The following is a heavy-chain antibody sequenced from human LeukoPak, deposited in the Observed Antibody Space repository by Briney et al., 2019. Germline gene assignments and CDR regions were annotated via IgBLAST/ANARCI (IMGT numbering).Heavy chain of an antibody. V-gene: IGHV1-18*01. J-gene: IGHJ6*02. Sequence: ASVKVSCKASGYTFTSYGISWVRQAPGQGLEWMGWISAYNGNTNYAQKLQGRVTMTTDTSTSTAYMELRSLRSDDTAVCYCATPYCSSTSCLDHYYGMDVWGQGTTVTVSS. CDR3: ATPYCSSTSCLDHYYGMDV. D-gene: IGHD2-2*01. CDR1: GYTFTSYG. CDR2: ISAYNGNT.